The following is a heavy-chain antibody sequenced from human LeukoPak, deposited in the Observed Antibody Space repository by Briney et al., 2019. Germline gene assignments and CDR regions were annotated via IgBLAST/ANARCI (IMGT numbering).Heavy chain of an antibody. CDR2: INPKSGGT. CDR3: TRAQTPGGRYFDFDY. Sequence: EASVKVSCKASGYTFTGYYMHWVRQAPGQGLEWMGWINPKSGGTKFAQNFQGRVTMTRDTSITTAYMELSSLRSDDTAVYYCTRAQTPGGRYFDFDYWGQGTLVFVS. V-gene: IGHV1-2*02. CDR1: GYTFTGYY. D-gene: IGHD3-9*01. J-gene: IGHJ4*02.